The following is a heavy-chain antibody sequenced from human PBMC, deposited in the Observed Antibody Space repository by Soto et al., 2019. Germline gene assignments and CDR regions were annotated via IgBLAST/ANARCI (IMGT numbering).Heavy chain of an antibody. V-gene: IGHV1-46*01. Sequence: ASVKVSCKASGYTFTSYYMHWVRQAPGQGLEWMGIINPSGGSTSYAQKFQGRVTMTRDTSTSTVYMELSSLRSEGTAVYYCARDLRRWEIPYVDGMDVWGQGTTVTVSS. D-gene: IGHD1-26*01. J-gene: IGHJ6*02. CDR1: GYTFTSYY. CDR2: INPSGGST. CDR3: ARDLRRWEIPYVDGMDV.